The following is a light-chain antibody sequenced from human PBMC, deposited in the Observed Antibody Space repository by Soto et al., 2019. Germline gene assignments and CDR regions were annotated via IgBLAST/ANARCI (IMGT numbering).Light chain of an antibody. CDR2: EVS. J-gene: IGLJ1*01. Sequence: QSALTQPASVSGSPGQSITISCTGTSSDVGGYNYVSWYQQHPGKAPKLMIYEVSNRPSGVPDRFSGSKSGTSASLAISGLQSDDEADYYCAAWDDSLKGYVFATGTSSPS. CDR3: AAWDDSLKGYV. V-gene: IGLV2-14*01. CDR1: SSDVGGYNY.